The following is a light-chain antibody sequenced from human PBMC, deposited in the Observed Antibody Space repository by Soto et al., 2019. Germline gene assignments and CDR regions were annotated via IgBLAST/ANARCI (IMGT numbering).Light chain of an antibody. CDR1: SSDVGGYNY. V-gene: IGLV2-14*01. CDR3: SSYTSSSTLNV. Sequence: QSALTQPASVSGSPGQSITISCTGTSSDVGGYNYVSWYQQHPGKAPKLMIYDVSNRPSGVSNRFSGSKSGNTASLTISGLQAEDEADYDCSSYTSSSTLNVFGTGTKVTVL. J-gene: IGLJ1*01. CDR2: DVS.